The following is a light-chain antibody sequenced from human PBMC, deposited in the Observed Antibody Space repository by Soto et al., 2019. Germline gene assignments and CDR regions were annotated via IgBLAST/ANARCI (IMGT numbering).Light chain of an antibody. Sequence: QTVVTQEPSFSVSPGGTVTLTCGLSSGSVSTSYYPSWYQQTPGQAPRTLIYSTNIRSSGVPDRFSGSILGNKAALTITGAQADEESDYYCVLYMGSGIWVFGGGTKVTVL. CDR3: VLYMGSGIWV. CDR1: SGSVSTSYY. CDR2: STN. J-gene: IGLJ2*01. V-gene: IGLV8-61*01.